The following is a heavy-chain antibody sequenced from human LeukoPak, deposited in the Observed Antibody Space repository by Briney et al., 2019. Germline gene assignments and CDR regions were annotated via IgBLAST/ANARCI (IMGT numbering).Heavy chain of an antibody. CDR1: GYTFSSYG. D-gene: IGHD3-10*01. J-gene: IGHJ4*02. CDR3: ARDSPDGWGTYYGDSADY. V-gene: IGHV1-18*01. CDR2: ISAYNGNT. Sequence: ASLNVSCKASGYTFSSYGISWVRQAPGQGLEWMGWISAYNGNTNYPQTLQGRVTMTTDTSKSTAYMDLRSPRSDDTAIYNGARDSPDGWGTYYGDSADYWGQGTLVTVSS.